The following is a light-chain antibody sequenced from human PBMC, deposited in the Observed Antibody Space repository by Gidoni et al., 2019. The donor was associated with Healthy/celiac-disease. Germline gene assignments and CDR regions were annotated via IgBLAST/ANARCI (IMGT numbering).Light chain of an antibody. J-gene: IGLJ2*01. Sequence: QQLPGTAPKLLISGNSNRPSGVPDRFSCSNSGHSASLAITGLQAEDEADYYCQSYDSSLSGPVFGGGTKLTVL. CDR3: QSYDSSLSGPV. V-gene: IGLV1-40*01. CDR2: GNS.